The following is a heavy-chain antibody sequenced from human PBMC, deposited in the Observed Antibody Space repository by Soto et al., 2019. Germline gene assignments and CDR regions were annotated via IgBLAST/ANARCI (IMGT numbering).Heavy chain of an antibody. CDR3: EREGGLIIAAATGRRYGRVA. V-gene: IGHV3-11*06. D-gene: IGHD1-1*01. Sequence: HVQMVESGGDLVKPGGSLRLSCEVSGFTFSDYYMSWIRQAPGKGLEWVADISSRGNYTNYADSVKGQFTISRDNVKNSRFLQMNNLRGEDTDVYYCEREGGLIIAAATGRRYGRVAWGKVISVTV. J-gene: IGHJ6*04. CDR1: GFTFSDYY. CDR2: ISSRGNYT.